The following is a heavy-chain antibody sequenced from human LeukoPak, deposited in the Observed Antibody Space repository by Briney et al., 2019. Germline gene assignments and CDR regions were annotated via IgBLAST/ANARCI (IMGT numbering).Heavy chain of an antibody. J-gene: IGHJ4*02. V-gene: IGHV3-21*01. Sequence: GGSLRLSCAASGFTFSSCSMNWVRQAPGKGLEWVSSISSSSSYIYYADSVKGRFTISRDNAKNSLYLQMNSLRAEDTAVYYCARDPVAALIDYWGQGTLVTVSS. CDR2: ISSSSSYI. D-gene: IGHD6-19*01. CDR3: ARDPVAALIDY. CDR1: GFTFSSCS.